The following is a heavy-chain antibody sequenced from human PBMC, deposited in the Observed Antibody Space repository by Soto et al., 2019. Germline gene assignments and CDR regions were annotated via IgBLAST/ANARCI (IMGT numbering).Heavy chain of an antibody. CDR3: ARRFGYCSGASCYSHVDY. J-gene: IGHJ4*02. CDR2: IYPGDSDT. V-gene: IGHV5-51*01. CDR1: GYSFTSYW. Sequence: PGESLKISCKGSGYSFTSYWIGGVRQMPGKGLEWMGIIYPGDSDTRYSPSFQGQVTISADKSISTAYLQWSSLKASDTAMYYCARRFGYCSGASCYSHVDYWGQGTLVTVPQ. D-gene: IGHD2-15*01.